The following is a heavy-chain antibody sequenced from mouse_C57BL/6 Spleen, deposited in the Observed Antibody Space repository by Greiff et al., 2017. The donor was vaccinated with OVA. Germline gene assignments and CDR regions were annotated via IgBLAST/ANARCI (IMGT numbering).Heavy chain of an antibody. Sequence: EVQRVESGGGLVQPKGSLKLSCAASGFSFNTYAMNWVRQAPGKGLEWVARIRSKSNNYATYYADSVKDRFTISRDDSESMLYLQMNNLKTEDTAMYYCVGDGYYVKYAMDYWGQGTSVTVSS. CDR2: IRSKSNNYAT. CDR3: VGDGYYVKYAMDY. CDR1: GFSFNTYA. V-gene: IGHV10-1*01. J-gene: IGHJ4*01. D-gene: IGHD2-3*01.